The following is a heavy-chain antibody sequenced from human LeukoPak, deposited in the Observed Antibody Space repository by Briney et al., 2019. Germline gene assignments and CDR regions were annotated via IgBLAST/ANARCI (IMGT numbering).Heavy chain of an antibody. V-gene: IGHV3-23*01. Sequence: PGGSLRLSCAASGFTFSDYYMSWIRQAPGKGLEWVSAISGSGGSTYYADSVKGRFTISRDNSKNTLYLQMNSLRAEDTAVYYCAKRVEEGYYYYYYMDVWGKGTTVTISS. J-gene: IGHJ6*03. CDR3: AKRVEEGYYYYYYMDV. CDR1: GFTFSDYY. D-gene: IGHD1-1*01. CDR2: ISGSGGST.